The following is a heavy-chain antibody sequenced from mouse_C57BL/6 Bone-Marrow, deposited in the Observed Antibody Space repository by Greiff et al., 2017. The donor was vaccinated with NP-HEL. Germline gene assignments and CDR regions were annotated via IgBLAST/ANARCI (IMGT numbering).Heavy chain of an antibody. V-gene: IGHV5-6*02. Sequence: EVKLVESGGDLVKPGGSLKLSCAASGFTFSSYGMSWVRQTPDKRLEWVATISSGGSYTYYPDSVKGRFTISRDNAKNNLYLQMSSLKSEDTARYYCARHEGHYGGFAYWGQGTLGTVSA. J-gene: IGHJ3*01. CDR1: GFTFSSYG. CDR3: ARHEGHYGGFAY. CDR2: ISSGGSYT. D-gene: IGHD1-1*01.